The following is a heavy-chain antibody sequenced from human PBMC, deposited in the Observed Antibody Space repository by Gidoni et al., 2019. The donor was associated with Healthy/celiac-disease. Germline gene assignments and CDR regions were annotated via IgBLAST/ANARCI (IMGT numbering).Heavy chain of an antibody. Sequence: QVQLVESGGGVVQPGRSLRLSCAASGFTFSSYGMHWVRQAPGKGLEWVAVISYDGSNKYYADSVKGRFTISRDNSKNTLYLQMNSLRAEDTAVYYCAKGHCTNGVCYNHYYYYGMDVWGQGTTVTVSS. CDR3: AKGHCTNGVCYNHYYYYGMDV. CDR1: GFTFSSYG. CDR2: ISYDGSNK. V-gene: IGHV3-30*18. J-gene: IGHJ6*02. D-gene: IGHD2-8*01.